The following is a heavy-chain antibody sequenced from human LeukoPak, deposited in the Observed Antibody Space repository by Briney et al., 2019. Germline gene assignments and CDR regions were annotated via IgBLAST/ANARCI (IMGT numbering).Heavy chain of an antibody. V-gene: IGHV3-33*01. CDR2: IWYDGSNK. D-gene: IGHD5-24*01. CDR1: GVTFSTSG. CDR3: ARGQGYNFDWFDP. J-gene: IGHJ5*02. Sequence: PGGSLRLSCAASGVTFSTSGMHWVRQAPGKGLEWVAVIWYDGSNKYYADSVRGRFTISRDNSRNTLYLQMNSLRAEETAVYYCARGQGYNFDWFDPWGQGTLVTVSS.